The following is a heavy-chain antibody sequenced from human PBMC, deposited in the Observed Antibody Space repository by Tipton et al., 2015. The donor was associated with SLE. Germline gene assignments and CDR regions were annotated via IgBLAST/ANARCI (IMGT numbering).Heavy chain of an antibody. Sequence: TLSLTCTVSGGSISSSSHYWGWIRQPPGKGLEWIGSIYYSGSTYYNPSLKSRVTISEDTSNNHFSLKLTSVTAADTAVYYCARLSSMVRRAQGWFDPWGQGTLVTVSS. CDR2: IYYSGST. CDR1: GGSISSSSHY. V-gene: IGHV4-39*01. CDR3: ARLSSMVRRAQGWFDP. J-gene: IGHJ5*02. D-gene: IGHD3-10*01.